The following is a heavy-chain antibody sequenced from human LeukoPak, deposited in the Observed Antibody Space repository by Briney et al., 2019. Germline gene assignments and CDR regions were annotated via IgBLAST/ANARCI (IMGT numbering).Heavy chain of an antibody. CDR1: GITFSTYA. D-gene: IGHD3-3*01. Sequence: GGSLRLSCAVSGITFSTYAMTWVRRAPGKGLEWVSAISGSGGGTYYADSVKGRFTISRDNSKNTLYLQMNSLRAEDTAEYYCAKVGLFGYYFDYWGQGTLVTVSS. V-gene: IGHV3-23*01. J-gene: IGHJ4*02. CDR2: ISGSGGGT. CDR3: AKVGLFGYYFDY.